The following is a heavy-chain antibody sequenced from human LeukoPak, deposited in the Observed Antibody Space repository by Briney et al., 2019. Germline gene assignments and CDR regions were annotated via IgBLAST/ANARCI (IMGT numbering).Heavy chain of an antibody. CDR1: GYTFTSYD. CDR2: IIPIFGTA. CDR3: ARRKGDIVATDLDAFDI. V-gene: IGHV1-69*06. J-gene: IGHJ3*02. Sequence: GASVKVSCKASGYTFTSYDINWVRQAPGQGLEWMGGIIPIFGTANYAQKFQGRVTITADKSTSTAYMELSSLRSEDTAVYYCARRKGDIVATDLDAFDIWGQGTMVTVSS. D-gene: IGHD5-12*01.